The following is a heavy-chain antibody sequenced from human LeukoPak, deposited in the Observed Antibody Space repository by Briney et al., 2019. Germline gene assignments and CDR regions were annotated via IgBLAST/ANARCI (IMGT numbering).Heavy chain of an antibody. CDR1: GGTFSSYA. CDR3: ASTLRYDSSGYPFDY. Sequence: SVKVSRKASGGTFSSYAISWVRQAPGQWLEWMGGIIPIFGTANYAQKFQGRVTITADESTSTAYMELSSLRSEDTAVYYCASTLRYDSSGYPFDYWGQGTLVTVSS. D-gene: IGHD3-22*01. J-gene: IGHJ4*02. V-gene: IGHV1-69*13. CDR2: IIPIFGTA.